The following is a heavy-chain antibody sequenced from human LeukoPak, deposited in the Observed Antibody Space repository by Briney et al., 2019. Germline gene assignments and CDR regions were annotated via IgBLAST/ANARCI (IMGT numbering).Heavy chain of an antibody. Sequence: SETLSLTCTVSGGSISSGSYYWSWIRQPAGMGLEWIGRIYTSGSTNYNPSLKSRVTISVDTSKNQFSLKLSSVTAADTAVYYCARVQSEVVVAATRSYYYYGMDVWGQGTTVTVSS. CDR2: IYTSGST. V-gene: IGHV4-61*02. CDR1: GGSISSGSYY. CDR3: ARVQSEVVVAATRSYYYYGMDV. D-gene: IGHD2-15*01. J-gene: IGHJ6*02.